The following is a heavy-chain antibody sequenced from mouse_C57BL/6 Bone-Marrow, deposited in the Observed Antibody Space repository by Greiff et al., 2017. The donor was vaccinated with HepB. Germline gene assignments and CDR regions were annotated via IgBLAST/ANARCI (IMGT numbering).Heavy chain of an antibody. D-gene: IGHD2-5*01. CDR3: ARWAYYSNHWYFDV. Sequence: QVHVKQSGAELVKPGASVKISCKASGYTFPDYYINWVKQRHGQGLEWIGKSGPGSGSTYYNEKFKGKATLTEDKSSSTAYMQRSILTSEDSAVYFCARWAYYSNHWYFDVWGTVTTVTVAS. J-gene: IGHJ1*03. CDR1: GYTFPDYY. CDR2: SGPGSGST. V-gene: IGHV1-77*01.